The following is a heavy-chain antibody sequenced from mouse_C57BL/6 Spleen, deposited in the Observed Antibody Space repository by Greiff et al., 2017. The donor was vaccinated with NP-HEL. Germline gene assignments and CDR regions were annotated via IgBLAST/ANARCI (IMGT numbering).Heavy chain of an antibody. Sequence: QVQLQQPGAELVKPGASVKLSCKASGYTFTSYWMQWVKQRPGQGLEWIGEIDPSDSYTNYNQKFKGKATLTVDTASSIAYMQRSRLTAEGSAVYYCARWDGRSYGWYFGVWGTGTTVTVSS. CDR3: ARWDGRSYGWYFGV. CDR2: IDPSDSYT. D-gene: IGHD1-1*01. J-gene: IGHJ1*03. CDR1: GYTFTSYW. V-gene: IGHV1-50*01.